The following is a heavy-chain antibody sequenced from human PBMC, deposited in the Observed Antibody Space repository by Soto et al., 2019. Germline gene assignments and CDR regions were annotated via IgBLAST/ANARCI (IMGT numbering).Heavy chain of an antibody. CDR2: ISYDGSNK. D-gene: IGHD2-15*01. J-gene: IGHJ6*03. CDR3: AKGTGYCSGGSCYSRRYYYYYMDV. V-gene: IGHV3-30*18. Sequence: GGSLRLSCAASGFTFSSYGMHWVRQAPGKGLEWVAVISYDGSNKYYADSVKGRFTISRDNSKNTLYLQMNSLRAEDTAVYYCAKGTGYCSGGSCYSRRYYYYYMDVWGKGTTVTVSS. CDR1: GFTFSSYG.